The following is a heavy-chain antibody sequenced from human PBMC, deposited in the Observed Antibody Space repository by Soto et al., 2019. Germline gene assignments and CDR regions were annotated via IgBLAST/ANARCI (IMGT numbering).Heavy chain of an antibody. CDR1: GGSISTSNW. J-gene: IGHJ4*02. D-gene: IGHD3-10*01. Sequence: SETLSLTCAVSGGSISTSNWWSWVRQPPGKGLEWIGEIYHSGNTNYNPSLKSRVTMAVDKSRNQFSLKLSSVTAADTAVYYCARRWGEGRVDYWGQGTLVTVSS. V-gene: IGHV4-4*02. CDR3: ARRWGEGRVDY. CDR2: IYHSGNT.